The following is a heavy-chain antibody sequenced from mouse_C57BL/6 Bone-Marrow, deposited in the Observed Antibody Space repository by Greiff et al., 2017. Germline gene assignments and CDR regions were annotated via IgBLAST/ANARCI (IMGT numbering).Heavy chain of an antibody. J-gene: IGHJ3*01. CDR3: ARGLYYDYRGFAY. CDR1: GYSITSGYD. D-gene: IGHD2-4*01. V-gene: IGHV3-1*01. Sequence: EVHLVESGPGMVKPSQSLSLTCTVTGYSITSGYDWHWIRHFPGNKLEWMGYISYSGSTNYNPSLKSRISITHDTSKNHFFLKLNSVTTEDTATYYCARGLYYDYRGFAYWGQGTLVTVSA. CDR2: ISYSGST.